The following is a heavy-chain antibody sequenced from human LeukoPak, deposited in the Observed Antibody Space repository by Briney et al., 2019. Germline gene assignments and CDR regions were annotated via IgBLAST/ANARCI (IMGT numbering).Heavy chain of an antibody. V-gene: IGHV4-30-2*01. CDR3: ARSVVVPAFDY. J-gene: IGHJ4*02. CDR1: GGSISSGGYY. Sequence: PSQTLSLTCTVSGGSISSGGYYWSWIRQPPGKGLEWIGYIYHSGSTYYNPSLKSRVTISVDRSKNQFSLKLSSVTAADTAVYYCARSVVVPAFDYRGQGTLVTVSS. CDR2: IYHSGST. D-gene: IGHD2-2*01.